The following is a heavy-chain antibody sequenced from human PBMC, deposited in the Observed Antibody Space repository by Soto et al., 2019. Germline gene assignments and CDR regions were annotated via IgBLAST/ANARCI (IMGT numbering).Heavy chain of an antibody. CDR3: ARGGSPIAY. Sequence: QVQLVQSGAEVKKPGASVKVSCKASGYTFTNFGISWVRQAPGQGLEWMGWISAYNGNTNYAQNFQGRGTMTPDTSPTRAYMELRGLRYEDRAVYYCARGGSPIAYWGQGSLVTVSS. D-gene: IGHD3-16*01. CDR2: ISAYNGNT. V-gene: IGHV1-18*01. J-gene: IGHJ4*02. CDR1: GYTFTNFG.